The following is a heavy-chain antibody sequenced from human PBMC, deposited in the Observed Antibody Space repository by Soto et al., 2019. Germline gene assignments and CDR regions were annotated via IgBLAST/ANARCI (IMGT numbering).Heavy chain of an antibody. CDR3: ARVSWYYYDSSGYYPDAFDI. D-gene: IGHD3-22*01. V-gene: IGHV3-30-3*01. J-gene: IGHJ3*02. CDR2: ISYDGSNK. Sequence: GGSLRLSCAASGFTFSSYAMHWVRQAPGKGLEWVAVISYDGSNKYYADSVKGRFTISRDNSKNTLYLQMNSLRAEDTAVYYCARVSWYYYDSSGYYPDAFDIWGQGTMVTVSS. CDR1: GFTFSSYA.